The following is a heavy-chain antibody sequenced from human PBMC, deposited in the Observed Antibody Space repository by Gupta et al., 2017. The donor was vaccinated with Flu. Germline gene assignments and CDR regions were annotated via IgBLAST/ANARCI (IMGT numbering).Heavy chain of an antibody. CDR1: GGSISSGSYY. Sequence: QVQLQESGPGLVKPSQTLSLTCTVSGGSISSGSYYWIWIRQPAGKGLEWIGRIYTSGSTNYNPALKSRVTISVDTSKNQFSLKLSSVTAADTAVYYCARDPPLPRGAFDIWGQGTMVTVSS. CDR3: ARDPPLPRGAFDI. J-gene: IGHJ3*02. CDR2: IYTSGST. V-gene: IGHV4-61*02.